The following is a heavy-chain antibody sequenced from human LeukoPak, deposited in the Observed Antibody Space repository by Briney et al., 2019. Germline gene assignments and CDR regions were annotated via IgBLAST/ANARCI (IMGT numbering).Heavy chain of an antibody. CDR3: ARGGPVLRYFDWLVYFDY. V-gene: IGHV3-7*01. CDR1: GFTFSSYW. J-gene: IGHJ4*02. D-gene: IGHD3-9*01. Sequence: PGGSLRLSCAASGFTFSSYWMSWVRQAPGKRLEWVANIKQDGSEKYYVDSVKGRFTISRDNAKNSLYLQTNSLRAEDTAVYYCARGGPVLRYFDWLVYFDYWGQGTLVTVSS. CDR2: IKQDGSEK.